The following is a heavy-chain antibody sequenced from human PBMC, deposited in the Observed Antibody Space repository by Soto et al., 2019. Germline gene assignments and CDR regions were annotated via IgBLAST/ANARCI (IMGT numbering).Heavy chain of an antibody. CDR3: ARVPYSSSCHNWFDP. CDR1: GGSFSGYY. CDR2: MNPSGST. D-gene: IGHD6-13*01. V-gene: IGHV4-34*01. J-gene: IGHJ5*02. Sequence: QVQLQQWGAGLLKPSETLSLTCAVYGGSFSGYYWSWIRQPPGKGQELVGEMNPSGSTNYNPYLTSRVTISVDTSKNQFSLKLGSVTAADTAVYYCARVPYSSSCHNWFDPWGQGTLVTVSS.